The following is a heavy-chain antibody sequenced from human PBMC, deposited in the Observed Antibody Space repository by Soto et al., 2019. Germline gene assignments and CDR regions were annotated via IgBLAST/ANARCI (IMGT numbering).Heavy chain of an antibody. CDR1: GFTFSSYA. Sequence: PGGSLRLSCAASGFTFSSYAVTWVRQAPGKGLEWVSGISGSGGSTYYADSVKGRFTISRDNSKNTLYMQMNSLRAEDTALYYCAKNSRLGELSLYAIDYWGQGTPVTV. D-gene: IGHD3-16*02. CDR2: ISGSGGST. V-gene: IGHV3-23*01. J-gene: IGHJ4*02. CDR3: AKNSRLGELSLYAIDY.